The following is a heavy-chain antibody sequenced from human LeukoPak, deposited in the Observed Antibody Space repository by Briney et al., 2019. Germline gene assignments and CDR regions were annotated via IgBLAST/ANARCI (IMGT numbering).Heavy chain of an antibody. D-gene: IGHD3-22*01. Sequence: GASVKVSCKASGYTFTDYYMHWVQQAPGKGLEWMGLVDPEDGETIYAEKFQGRVTITADTSTDTAYMELSSLRSEDTAVYYCATVSPYYYDSSRYYYPLDYWGQGTLVTVSS. J-gene: IGHJ4*02. CDR3: ATVSPYYYDSSRYYYPLDY. CDR2: VDPEDGET. V-gene: IGHV1-69-2*01. CDR1: GYTFTDYY.